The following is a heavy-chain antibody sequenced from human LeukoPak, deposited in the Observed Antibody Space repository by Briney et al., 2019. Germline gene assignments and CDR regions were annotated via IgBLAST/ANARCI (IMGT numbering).Heavy chain of an antibody. CDR1: GFTVSNNY. J-gene: IGHJ5*01. CDR2: IYSAGST. D-gene: IGHD4-23*01. V-gene: IGHV3-53*04. CDR3: ARAYGGDFPGYLLDS. Sequence: GGSLRLSCAASGFTVSNNYMTWVRQAPGKGLEWVSVIYSAGSTYYADSVKGRFTISRHNSKNILYLQMDTQTIEDTAVYYCARAYGGDFPGYLLDSWGQGALVTLSS.